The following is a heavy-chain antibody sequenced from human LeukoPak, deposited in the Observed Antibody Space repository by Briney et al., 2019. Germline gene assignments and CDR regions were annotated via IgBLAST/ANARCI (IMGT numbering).Heavy chain of an antibody. J-gene: IGHJ4*02. CDR3: AAGGDTAKGGKY. CDR1: GASISGTDYY. D-gene: IGHD5-18*01. CDR2: IHFSGTI. V-gene: IGHV4-31*03. Sequence: SETLSLTCTVSGASISGTDYYWTWTRHHPGEGLEWLGFIHFSGTIYYNPSLRSRLIISADTAKNQMSLKLSSMTAADTAVYYCAAGGDTAKGGKYWGQRTQVTVPS.